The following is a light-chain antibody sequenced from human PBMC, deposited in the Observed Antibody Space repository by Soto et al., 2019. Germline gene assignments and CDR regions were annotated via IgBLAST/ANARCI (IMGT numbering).Light chain of an antibody. CDR3: QHYNSYGT. CDR2: DAS. Sequence: DIQMTQSPSTLSASVGDRVTITCRASQTISNWLAWYQQKPGKAPKVLIYDASTLDGGVPSRFSGRRSGTDFTLTISSLHPDDFATYYCQHYNSYGTFGQGTKVDNK. CDR1: QTISNW. V-gene: IGKV1-5*01. J-gene: IGKJ1*01.